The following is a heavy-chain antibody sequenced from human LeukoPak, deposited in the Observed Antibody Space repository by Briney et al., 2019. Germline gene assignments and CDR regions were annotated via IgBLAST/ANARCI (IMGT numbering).Heavy chain of an antibody. CDR2: IKQDGSEK. CDR3: TRDYRGTFDY. Sequence: GGSLRLSCVAYGFNYNTYWMSWVRQAPGKGLEWVANIKQDGSEKNYVDSVKGRFTISRDNAKNSLYLQMNGLRAEDTAIYYCTRDYRGTFDYWGQGTLVTVSS. CDR1: GFNYNTYW. V-gene: IGHV3-7*03. J-gene: IGHJ4*02. D-gene: IGHD1-26*01.